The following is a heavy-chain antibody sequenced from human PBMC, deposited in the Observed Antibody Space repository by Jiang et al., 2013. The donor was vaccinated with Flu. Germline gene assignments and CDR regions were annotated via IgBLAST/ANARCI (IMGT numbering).Heavy chain of an antibody. J-gene: IGHJ4*02. CDR1: GFTFSSYA. V-gene: IGHV3-30-3*01. CDR3: AREGGSYGDY. D-gene: IGHD1-26*01. CDR2: ISYDGSKK. Sequence: ASGFTFSSYAMHWVRQAPGKGLEWVAVISYDGSKKYYADSVKGRFTISRDNSKNMLYLQMNSLRTEDTAVYYCAREGGSYGDYWGQGTLVTVSS.